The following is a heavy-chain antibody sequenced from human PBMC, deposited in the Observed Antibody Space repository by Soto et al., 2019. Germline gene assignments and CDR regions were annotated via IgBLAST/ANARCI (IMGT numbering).Heavy chain of an antibody. CDR3: ARGGRSGSLRYMDV. D-gene: IGHD5-12*01. V-gene: IGHV4-34*01. J-gene: IGHJ6*03. CDR1: GGSFSGYY. CDR2: INHSGST. Sequence: SETLSLTCAVYGGSFSGYYWSWIRQPPGKGLEWIGEINHSGSTNYNPSLKSRVTISVDTSKNQFSLKLSSVTAADTAVYYCARGGRSGSLRYMDVWGKGTTVTVSS.